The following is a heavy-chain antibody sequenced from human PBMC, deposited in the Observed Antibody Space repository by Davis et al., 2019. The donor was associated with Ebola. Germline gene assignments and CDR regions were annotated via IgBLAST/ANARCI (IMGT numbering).Heavy chain of an antibody. Sequence: PGGSLRLSCAASGFTFSGYSMDWVRQAPGKGLEWVSAINDGGSNTYYIDSVKGRFTISRDNSKNTLYLQMNSLRAEDTAVYYCARDGRIAARPPVGYWGQGTLVTVSS. V-gene: IGHV3-21*01. J-gene: IGHJ4*02. CDR3: ARDGRIAARPPVGY. CDR2: INDGGSNT. D-gene: IGHD6-6*01. CDR1: GFTFSGYS.